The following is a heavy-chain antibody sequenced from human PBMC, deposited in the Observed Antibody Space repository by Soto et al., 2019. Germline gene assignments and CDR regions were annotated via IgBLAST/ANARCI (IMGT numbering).Heavy chain of an antibody. V-gene: IGHV3-64*01. CDR2: ISSNGGST. CDR3: ARDSSYCSGGSCYRRAPDY. CDR1: GFTFSSYA. J-gene: IGHJ4*02. D-gene: IGHD2-15*01. Sequence: EVQLVESGGGLVQPGGSLRLSCAASGFTFSSYAMHWVRQAPGKGLEYVSAISSNGGSTYYANSVKGRFTISRDNSKNTLYLQMGSLRAADMAVYYCARDSSYCSGGSCYRRAPDYWGQGTLVTVSS.